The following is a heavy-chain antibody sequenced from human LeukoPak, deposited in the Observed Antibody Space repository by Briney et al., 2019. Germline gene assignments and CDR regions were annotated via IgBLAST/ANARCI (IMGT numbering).Heavy chain of an antibody. V-gene: IGHV4-59*08. J-gene: IGHJ4*02. CDR2: IYNSRTT. Sequence: SETLSLTCTVSGGSTSGYYWSWIRQPPGKGLEWIGYIYNSRTTNYNPSLKSRVTISVDTSKNQFSLNLSSVTAADTAVYYCARLGGLPGYYFDYWGQGTLVTVSS. CDR1: GGSTSGYY. CDR3: ARLGGLPGYYFDY. D-gene: IGHD3-10*01.